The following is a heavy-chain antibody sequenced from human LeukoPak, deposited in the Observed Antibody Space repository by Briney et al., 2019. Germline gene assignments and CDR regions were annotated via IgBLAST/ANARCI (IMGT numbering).Heavy chain of an antibody. CDR1: GFTFSSYS. J-gene: IGHJ4*02. CDR2: IRSNTYGGTA. D-gene: IGHD3-16*02. CDR3: TRESYPPSMFYFDY. Sequence: GGSLRLSCAASGFTFSSYSMNWVRQAPGKGLEWVGFIRSNTYGGTAEYAASVKGRFSISRDDSKRIAYLQMNSLKTEDTAVYYCTRESYPPSMFYFDYWGQGTLVTVSS. V-gene: IGHV3-49*04.